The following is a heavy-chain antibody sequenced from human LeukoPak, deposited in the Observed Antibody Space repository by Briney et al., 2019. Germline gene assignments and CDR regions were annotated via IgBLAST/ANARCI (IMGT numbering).Heavy chain of an antibody. J-gene: IGHJ3*02. D-gene: IGHD4-17*01. CDR1: GGTFSSYA. CDR3: ARLDYGDQSAPVVINAFDI. Sequence: ASVKVSCKASGGTFSSYAISWVGQAPGQGLEWMGGIIPIFGTANYAQKFQGRVTITADESTSTAYMELSSLRSEDTAVYYCARLDYGDQSAPVVINAFDIWGQGTMVTVSS. V-gene: IGHV1-69*13. CDR2: IIPIFGTA.